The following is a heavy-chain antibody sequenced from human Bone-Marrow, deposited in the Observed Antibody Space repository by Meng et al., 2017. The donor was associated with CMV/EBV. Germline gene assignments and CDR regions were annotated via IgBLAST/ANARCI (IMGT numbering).Heavy chain of an antibody. CDR2: IYYSGST. J-gene: IGHJ6*02. V-gene: IGHV4-59*01. CDR1: GGSISSYY. CDR3: ARARGWLRPYSSSRPKVDYYYYGMDV. Sequence: SETLSLTCTVSGGSISSYYWSWIRQPPGKGLEWIGYIYYSGSTNYNPSLKSRVTISVDTSKNQFSLKLSSVTAADTAVYYCARARGWLRPYSSSRPKVDYYYYGMDVWGQGTTVTVSS. D-gene: IGHD6-13*01.